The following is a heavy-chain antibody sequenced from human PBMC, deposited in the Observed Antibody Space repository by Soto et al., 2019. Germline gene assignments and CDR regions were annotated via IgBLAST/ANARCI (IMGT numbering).Heavy chain of an antibody. D-gene: IGHD2-15*01. CDR2: MNPNSGNT. CDR3: ARPYCSGGGCYHWSYP. Sequence: ASVKVSCKDSGDTLTSYDINWVRQATGPGLEWMGWMNPNSGNTGYAQKFQGRVSMTRNTSISTAYMELSSLRSEDTAVYYCARPYCSGGGCYHWSYPCRQETLVTLSP. CDR1: GDTLTSYD. J-gene: IGHJ5*02. V-gene: IGHV1-8*01.